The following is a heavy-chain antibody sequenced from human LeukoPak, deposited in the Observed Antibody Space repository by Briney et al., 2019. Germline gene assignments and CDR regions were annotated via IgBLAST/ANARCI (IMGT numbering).Heavy chain of an antibody. Sequence: SETLSLTCGVYGVSFSSYYWSWIRQSPGKGLEWIGEIHHNGSTNYNPSLKSRVTISVDTSKNHFSLQLSSVTAADTAVYYCARGTPPPDAFDVWGQGTMVTVSS. CDR2: IHHNGST. V-gene: IGHV4-34*01. CDR3: ARGTPPPDAFDV. CDR1: GVSFSSYY. J-gene: IGHJ3*01.